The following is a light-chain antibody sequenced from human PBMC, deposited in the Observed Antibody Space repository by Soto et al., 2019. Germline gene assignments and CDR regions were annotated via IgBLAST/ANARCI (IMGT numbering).Light chain of an antibody. CDR2: EVS. CDR1: SSDIGTYDY. CDR3: TSYTGDDFTFG. Sequence: QSALTQSPSASGSLGQSVTISCTGTSSDIGTYDYVSWYQQHPGRAPKLIIFEVSKRPSGVPDRFSGSKSGNTASLIVSGLQPDDEAEYHCTSYTGDDFTFGFGTGTKVTV. V-gene: IGLV2-8*01. J-gene: IGLJ1*01.